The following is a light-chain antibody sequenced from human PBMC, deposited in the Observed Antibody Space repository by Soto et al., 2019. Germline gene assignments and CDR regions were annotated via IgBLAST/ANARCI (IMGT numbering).Light chain of an antibody. J-gene: IGLJ3*02. CDR2: EVS. CDR1: SSNIGAGYD. V-gene: IGLV2-14*01. Sequence: QSVLTQPPSVSGAPGQRVTISCTGSSSNIGAGYDVHWYQQHPGKAPKLMIYEVSNRPSGVSNRFSGSKSGNTASLTISGLQAEDAADYYCSSYTSSSTPWVFGGGTKLTVL. CDR3: SSYTSSSTPWV.